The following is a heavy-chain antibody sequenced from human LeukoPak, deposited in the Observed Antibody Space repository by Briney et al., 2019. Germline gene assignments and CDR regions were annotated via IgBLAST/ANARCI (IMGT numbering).Heavy chain of an antibody. CDR3: ARGQMITFGGVIVDY. D-gene: IGHD3-16*02. V-gene: IGHV4-59*12. CDR2: IYYSGST. J-gene: IGHJ4*02. CDR1: GGSISSYD. Sequence: SETLSLTCTVSGGSISSYDWSWIRQPPGKGLEWIGYIYYSGSTYYNPSLKSRVTISVDTSKNQFSLKLSSVTAADTAVYYCARGQMITFGGVIVDYWGQGTLVTVSS.